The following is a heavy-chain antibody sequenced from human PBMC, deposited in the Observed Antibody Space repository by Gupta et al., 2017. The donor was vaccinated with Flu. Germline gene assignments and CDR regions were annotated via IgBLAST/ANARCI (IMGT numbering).Heavy chain of an antibody. CDR3: TRATYYYDSSGYRLEYFQH. Sequence: EVQLVESGGGLVQPGRSLRLSCTASGFTFGDYAMSWVRQAPGKGLEWVGFIRSKAYGGTTEYAASVKGRVTISRDDSKSIAYLQMNSLKTEDTAVYYCTRATYYYDSSGYRLEYFQHWGQGTLVTVSS. CDR2: IRSKAYGGTT. D-gene: IGHD3-22*01. CDR1: GFTFGDYA. J-gene: IGHJ1*01. V-gene: IGHV3-49*04.